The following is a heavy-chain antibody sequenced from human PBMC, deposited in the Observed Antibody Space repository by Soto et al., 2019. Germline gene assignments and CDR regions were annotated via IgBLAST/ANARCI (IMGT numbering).Heavy chain of an antibody. V-gene: IGHV3-74*01. CDR2: IKYDGSST. Sequence: EVQLVESGGGLVQPGGSLRLSCAASGFTFSSYWMHWVRQVPGKGMVWVSRIKYDGSSTNYAGSVRGRFTISRDNGKSTVYLQKNSLRAEDTPVYYCARGIMGHYGMDVWGQGTTVTVSS. J-gene: IGHJ6*02. CDR1: GFTFSSYW. CDR3: ARGIMGHYGMDV.